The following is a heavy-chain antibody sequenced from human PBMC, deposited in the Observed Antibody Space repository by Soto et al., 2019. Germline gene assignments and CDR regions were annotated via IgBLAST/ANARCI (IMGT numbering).Heavy chain of an antibody. CDR1: GGSITSSSYY. V-gene: IGHV4-39*01. D-gene: IGHD3-22*01. CDR3: MLGSGWKDFDC. J-gene: IGHJ4*02. CDR2: IYYTGST. Sequence: QLQLQESGPGLVKPSETLSLTCTVSGGSITSSSYYWGWIRQPPGKGLEWIGSIYYTGSTYYNPSLKSRVTISVDTSKNQFSLKLRSVTAADTAVYYCMLGSGWKDFDCWGQGTLVTVSS.